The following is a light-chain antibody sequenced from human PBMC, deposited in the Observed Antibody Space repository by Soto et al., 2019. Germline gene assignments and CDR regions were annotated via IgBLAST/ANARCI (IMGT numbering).Light chain of an antibody. CDR1: QSLLSSRNGRHT. J-gene: IGKJ4*01. V-gene: IGKV4-1*01. Sequence: DIVLTQSPEFLAVSLGERATIKCRSSQSLLSSRNGRHTLSWLQKKPGQPPRLLIYWASTRHSGVPDRFSGRTSGTDFTLTIRSLQPEDVAVYYCQQHLDFLVTFGGGTKVDI. CDR3: QQHLDFLVT. CDR2: WAS.